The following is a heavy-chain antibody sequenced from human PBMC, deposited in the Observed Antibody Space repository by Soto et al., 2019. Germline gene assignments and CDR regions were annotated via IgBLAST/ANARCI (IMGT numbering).Heavy chain of an antibody. Sequence: QVQLQQWGAGLLKPSETLSLTCAVYGGSFSGYYWSWIRQPPGKGLEWIGEINHSGSTNYNPSLKSRVTISVDTSKNQFSLKLSSVTAADTAVYYCARDGWPPNAYWGQGTLVTVSS. D-gene: IGHD6-19*01. CDR2: INHSGST. V-gene: IGHV4-34*01. CDR3: ARDGWPPNAY. J-gene: IGHJ4*02. CDR1: GGSFSGYY.